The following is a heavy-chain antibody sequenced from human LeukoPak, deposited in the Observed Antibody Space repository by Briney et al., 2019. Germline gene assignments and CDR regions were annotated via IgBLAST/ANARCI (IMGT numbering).Heavy chain of an antibody. V-gene: IGHV1-69*13. J-gene: IGHJ4*02. CDR3: ARGWLAETTVVTPYNY. CDR2: IIPIFGTA. CDR1: GGTFSSYA. D-gene: IGHD4-23*01. Sequence: APVKVSCKASGGTFSSYAISWVRQAPGQGLEWMGGIIPIFGTANYAQKFQGRVTITAVESMSTAYMELSSLRSEDTAVYYCARGWLAETTVVTPYNYWGQGTLVTVSS.